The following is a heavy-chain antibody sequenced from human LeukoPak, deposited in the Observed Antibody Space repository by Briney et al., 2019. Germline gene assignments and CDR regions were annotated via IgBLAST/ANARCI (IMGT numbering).Heavy chain of an antibody. D-gene: IGHD6-19*01. CDR3: AKDISSGPRNYYYGMDV. V-gene: IGHV3-9*01. CDR2: ISWNSGNI. Sequence: PGGSLRLSCAASGFTFSSYAMHWVRQAPGKGLEWVSGISWNSGNIGYADSVKGRFTISRDNAKNSLYLQMNSLRAEDTALYYCAKDISSGPRNYYYGMDVWGQGTTVTVSS. CDR1: GFTFSSYA. J-gene: IGHJ6*02.